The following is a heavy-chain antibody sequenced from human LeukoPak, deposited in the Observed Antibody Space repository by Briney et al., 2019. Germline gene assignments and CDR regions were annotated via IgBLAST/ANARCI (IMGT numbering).Heavy chain of an antibody. CDR2: ISYDGSNK. CDR3: AKDYCSGGSCYPFSICGMEV. V-gene: IGHV3-30*18. CDR1: GFTFSSYG. J-gene: IGHJ6*01. Sequence: GGSLRLSCAASGFTFSSYGMHWVRQAPGKGLEWVAVISYDGSNKYYADSVKGRFTISRDNSKNTLYLQMNSLRAEDTAVYYCAKDYCSGGSCYPFSICGMEVWGQGTTVTVSS. D-gene: IGHD2-15*01.